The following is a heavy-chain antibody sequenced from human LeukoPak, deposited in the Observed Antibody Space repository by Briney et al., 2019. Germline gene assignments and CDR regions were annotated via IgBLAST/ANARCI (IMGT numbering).Heavy chain of an antibody. Sequence: QTGGSLRLSCAASGFTFSSYAMHWVRQAPGKGLEWVAVISYDGSNKYYADSVKGRFTISRDNSKNTLYLQMNSLRAEDTAVYYCARGTVQLWLLASFDYWGQGTLVTVSS. CDR1: GFTFSSYA. D-gene: IGHD5-18*01. CDR3: ARGTVQLWLLASFDY. CDR2: ISYDGSNK. J-gene: IGHJ4*02. V-gene: IGHV3-30-3*01.